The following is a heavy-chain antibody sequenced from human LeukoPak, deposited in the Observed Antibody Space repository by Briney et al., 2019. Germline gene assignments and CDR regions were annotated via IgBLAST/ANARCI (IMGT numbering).Heavy chain of an antibody. J-gene: IGHJ3*02. Sequence: GGPLRLSCAASGLTVTTRYMSWVRQAPGKGLEWVSAISGSGGSTYYADSVKGRFTISRDNSKNTLYLQMNSLRAEDTAVYYCAKDPDGQFSAFDIWGQGTMVTVSS. CDR1: GLTVTTRY. V-gene: IGHV3-23*01. D-gene: IGHD6-19*01. CDR3: AKDPDGQFSAFDI. CDR2: ISGSGGST.